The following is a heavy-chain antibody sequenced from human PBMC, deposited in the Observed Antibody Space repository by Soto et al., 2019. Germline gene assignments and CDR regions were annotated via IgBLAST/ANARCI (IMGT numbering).Heavy chain of an antibody. D-gene: IGHD3-3*01. CDR1: GFPFSSYA. Sequence: EVQLLASGGGLAQPGGSLRLSCAASGFPFSSYAMSWVRQAPGKGLEWVSGIGGSGGDTFYADSVKGRFTVSRDNAENTLSLELISLRAEDTAIYYCARRSWRGRADYWGQGILVTVSS. CDR3: ARRSWRGRADY. V-gene: IGHV3-23*01. J-gene: IGHJ4*02. CDR2: IGGSGGDT.